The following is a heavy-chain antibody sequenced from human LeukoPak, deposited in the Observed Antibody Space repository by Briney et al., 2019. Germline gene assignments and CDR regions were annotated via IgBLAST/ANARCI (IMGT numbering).Heavy chain of an antibody. Sequence: GGSLRLSCAASGFTFDDYAMHWVRQAPVKGLDWVSGISWNSGYIRYADSVKGRFTISRDNAKNSLYLQMNSLRAEDTALYYCAKGLGSYCDDAFDIWGQGTMVTVSS. J-gene: IGHJ3*02. V-gene: IGHV3-9*01. CDR1: GFTFDDYA. CDR2: ISWNSGYI. CDR3: AKGLGSYCDDAFDI. D-gene: IGHD1-26*01.